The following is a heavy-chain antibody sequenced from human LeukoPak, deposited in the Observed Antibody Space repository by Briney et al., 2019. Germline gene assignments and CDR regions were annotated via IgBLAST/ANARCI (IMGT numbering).Heavy chain of an antibody. CDR3: AREVNSYYYYYMDV. CDR1: GFSFNEQY. D-gene: IGHD2-21*01. Sequence: PGGSLRLSCVASGFSFNEQYMDWVRHAPGKGLGWVSSIISSSSYIYYADSVKGRFTISRDNAKNSLYLQMNSLRAEDTAVYYCAREVNSYYYYYMDVWGKGTTVTVSS. J-gene: IGHJ6*03. V-gene: IGHV3-21*01. CDR2: IISSSSYI.